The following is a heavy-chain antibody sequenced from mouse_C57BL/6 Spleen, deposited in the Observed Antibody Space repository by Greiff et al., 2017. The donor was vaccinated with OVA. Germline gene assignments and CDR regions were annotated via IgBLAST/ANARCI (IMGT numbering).Heavy chain of an antibody. D-gene: IGHD1-1*01. Sequence: QVQLQQPGAELVKPGASVKLSCKASGYTFTSYWMHWVKQRPGQGLEWIGMIHPNSGSTNYNEKFKSKATLTVDKSSSTAYMQLSSLTSEDSAVYYCARSGSSYVGFAYWGQGTLVTVSA. CDR3: ARSGSSYVGFAY. CDR2: IHPNSGST. V-gene: IGHV1-64*01. CDR1: GYTFTSYW. J-gene: IGHJ3*01.